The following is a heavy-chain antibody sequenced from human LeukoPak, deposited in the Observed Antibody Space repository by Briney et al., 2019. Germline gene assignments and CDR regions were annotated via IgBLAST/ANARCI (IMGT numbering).Heavy chain of an antibody. CDR1: GGSFSGYY. J-gene: IGHJ6*03. V-gene: IGHV4-34*01. Sequence: SETLSLTCAVYGGSFSGYYWSWIRQPPGKGLEWIGEINHSGSTNYNPSLKSRVTISVDTSKDQFSLKLSSVTAADTAVYYCARFDLGYCTNGVCYKDYYYYMDVWGKGTTVTVSS. CDR3: ARFDLGYCTNGVCYKDYYYYMDV. D-gene: IGHD2-8*01. CDR2: INHSGST.